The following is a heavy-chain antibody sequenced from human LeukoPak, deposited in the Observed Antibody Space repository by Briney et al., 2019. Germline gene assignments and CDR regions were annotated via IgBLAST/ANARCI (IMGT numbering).Heavy chain of an antibody. CDR3: ARGRAVVAASDSWFDP. CDR1: GFTFSRYW. D-gene: IGHD2-15*01. V-gene: IGHV3-21*01. Sequence: PGGSLRLSCAASGFTFSRYWMSWVRQAPGKGLEWVSSISTSSIYIYYSDSVKGRFTISRDNAKNSLYLQMNSLRAEDTAVYYCARGRAVVAASDSWFDPWGQGTLVTVSS. CDR2: ISTSSIYI. J-gene: IGHJ5*02.